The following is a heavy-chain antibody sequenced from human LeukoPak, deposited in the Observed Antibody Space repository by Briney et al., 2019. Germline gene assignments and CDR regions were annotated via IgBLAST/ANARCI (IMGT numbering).Heavy chain of an antibody. CDR2: ISYDGSNK. D-gene: IGHD3-9*01. Sequence: GGSLRLSCAASGFTFSSYGMHWVRQAPGKGLEWVAVISYDGSNKYYADSVKGRFTISRDNSKNTLYLQMNSLRADDTAVYYCAKDRNTISISYYFDYWGQGTLVTVSS. V-gene: IGHV3-30*18. CDR3: AKDRNTISISYYFDY. CDR1: GFTFSSYG. J-gene: IGHJ4*02.